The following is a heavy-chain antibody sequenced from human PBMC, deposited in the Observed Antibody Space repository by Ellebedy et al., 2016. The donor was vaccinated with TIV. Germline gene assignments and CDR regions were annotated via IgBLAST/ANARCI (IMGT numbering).Heavy chain of an antibody. D-gene: IGHD1-14*01. V-gene: IGHV3-23*01. CDR1: GFTFSSYA. CDR2: ISHTGSRT. CDR3: ARGKSGTYIHHAFDS. Sequence: PGGSLRLSCAASGFTFSSYAMSWVRQAPGKGLEWVSTISHTGSRTYYADSVKGRFTISRDNSMSTLSLQMSSLRADDTANYYCARGKSGTYIHHAFDSWGQGTLVTVSS. J-gene: IGHJ4*02.